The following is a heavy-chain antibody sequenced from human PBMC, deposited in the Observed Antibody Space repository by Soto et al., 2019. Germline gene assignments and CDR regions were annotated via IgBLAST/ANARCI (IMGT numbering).Heavy chain of an antibody. Sequence: QVQLVESGGGVVQPGGSLRLSCAASGFTFSNFVMHWVRQAPGKGLEWVAATSYDGKNKDHADSVKGRFTISRDNSKNTLYLQMNSLRHEDTAVYFCARERALAATGIFYYWGQGTLVTVSS. D-gene: IGHD6-13*01. CDR3: ARERALAATGIFYY. CDR2: TSYDGKNK. CDR1: GFTFSNFV. V-gene: IGHV3-30*04. J-gene: IGHJ4*02.